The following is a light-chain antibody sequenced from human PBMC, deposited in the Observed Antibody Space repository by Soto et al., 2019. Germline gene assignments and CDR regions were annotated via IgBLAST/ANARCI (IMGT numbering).Light chain of an antibody. CDR2: GAS. CDR1: QSVSRSY. Sequence: EIVLTQSPGTLSLSPGERATLSCRASQSVSRSYLAWYQQKPGQAPRLLIYGASTTATGIPDRFSGSGSGTDFTHTISRLEPEDFAVYYCQQYGSSPQYTFGQGTKLEIK. CDR3: QQYGSSPQYT. J-gene: IGKJ2*01. V-gene: IGKV3-20*01.